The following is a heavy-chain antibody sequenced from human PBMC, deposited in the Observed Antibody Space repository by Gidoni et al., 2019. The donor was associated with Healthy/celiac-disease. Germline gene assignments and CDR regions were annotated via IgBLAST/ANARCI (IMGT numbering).Heavy chain of an antibody. Sequence: EVQLVESGGGLVQPGSSLRLYCAASGFTFDDYAMTWVRQAPGKGLEWVSGISWNSGSIGYADSVKGRFTISRDNAKNSLYLQMNSLRAEDTALYYCAKDVYSNYQLPGDYWGQGTLVTVSS. CDR3: AKDVYSNYQLPGDY. V-gene: IGHV3-9*01. CDR2: ISWNSGSI. J-gene: IGHJ4*02. D-gene: IGHD4-4*01. CDR1: GFTFDDYA.